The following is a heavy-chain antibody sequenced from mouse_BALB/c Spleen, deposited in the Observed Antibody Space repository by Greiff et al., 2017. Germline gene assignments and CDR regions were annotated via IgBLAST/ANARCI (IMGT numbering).Heavy chain of an antibody. CDR1: GFSLTGYG. J-gene: IGHJ1*01. D-gene: IGHD4-1*01. Sequence: QVQLKESGPGLVAPSQSLSITCTVSGFSLTGYGVNWVRQPPGKGLEWLGMIWGDGSTDYNSALKSRLSISKDNSKSQVFLKMNSLQTDDTARYYCARELGRWYFDVWGAGTTVTVSS. V-gene: IGHV2-6-7*01. CDR2: IWGDGST. CDR3: ARELGRWYFDV.